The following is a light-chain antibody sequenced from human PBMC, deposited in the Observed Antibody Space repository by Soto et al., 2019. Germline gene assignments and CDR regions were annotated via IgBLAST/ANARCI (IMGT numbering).Light chain of an antibody. CDR2: DVS. V-gene: IGLV2-14*01. CDR1: SSDVGGYNY. CDR3: NSYTTSNTRQIV. Sequence: QSALTQPASVSGSPGQSITISSTGTSSDVGGYNYVSWYQQHPGKAPKFMIYDVSNRPSGVSTRFSGSKSGNTASLTISGLQAEDEADYYCNSYTTSNTRQIVFGTGTKVTV. J-gene: IGLJ1*01.